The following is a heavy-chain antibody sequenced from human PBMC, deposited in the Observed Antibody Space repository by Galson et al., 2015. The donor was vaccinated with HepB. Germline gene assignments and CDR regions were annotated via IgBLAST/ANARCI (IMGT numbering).Heavy chain of an antibody. Sequence: SLRLSCAASGFTFSDYYMTWIRQAPGKGLEWISYISGTGTTISYAESVKGRFAISRDNAKNSLYLQLNSLTADDTAVYYCAREGPDCRLTGCYSGGLDFWGQGTLVTVSS. D-gene: IGHD2-2*01. J-gene: IGHJ4*02. CDR2: ISGTGTTI. V-gene: IGHV3-11*01. CDR1: GFTFSDYY. CDR3: AREGPDCRLTGCYSGGLDF.